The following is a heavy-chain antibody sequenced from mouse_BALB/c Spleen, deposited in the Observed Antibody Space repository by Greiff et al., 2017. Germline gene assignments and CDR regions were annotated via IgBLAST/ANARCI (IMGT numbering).Heavy chain of an antibody. Sequence: VKLQESGAELVKPGASVKLSCKASGYTFTEYIIHWVKQRSGQGLEWIGWFYPGSGSIKYNEKFKDKATLTADKSSSTVYMELSRLTSEDSAVYFCARHEEGVWDYAWFAYWGQGTLVTVSA. CDR2: FYPGSGSI. CDR1: GYTFTEYI. V-gene: IGHV1-62-2*01. CDR3: ARHEEGVWDYAWFAY. D-gene: IGHD2-4*01. J-gene: IGHJ3*01.